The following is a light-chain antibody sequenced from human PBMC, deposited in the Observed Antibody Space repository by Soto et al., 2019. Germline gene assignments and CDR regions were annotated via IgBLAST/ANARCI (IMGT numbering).Light chain of an antibody. V-gene: IGKV1-33*01. CDR2: DAS. CDR3: LPYEKLPT. Sequence: DKRKSVTLSCLCASIGNRVTITCQASQNINNYLNWYQQKPGRAPKLLIYDASNLEAGVPSRFRGSGSGTEFTFTISRLQPEDNATYSGLPYEKLPTSAEGTRLEIK. J-gene: IGKJ5*01. CDR1: QNINNY.